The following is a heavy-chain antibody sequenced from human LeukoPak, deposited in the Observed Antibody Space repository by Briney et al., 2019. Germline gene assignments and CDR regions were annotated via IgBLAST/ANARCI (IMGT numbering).Heavy chain of an antibody. CDR1: GFSLSTSGVG. D-gene: IGHD6-19*01. J-gene: IGHJ4*02. V-gene: IGHV2-5*01. Sequence: SGPTLVNPTQTLTLTCTFSGFSLSTSGVGVGWIRQPPGKALERLVLIYWNDDKRYSPSLKSRLTITKDTSKNQVVLTMTNMDPVDTATYYCAHRWAVAPTFDYWGQGILVTVSS. CDR2: IYWNDDK. CDR3: AHRWAVAPTFDY.